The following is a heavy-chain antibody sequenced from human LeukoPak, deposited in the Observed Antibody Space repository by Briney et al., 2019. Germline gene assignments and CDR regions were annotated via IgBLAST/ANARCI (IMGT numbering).Heavy chain of an antibody. D-gene: IGHD6-13*01. CDR3: ARDSYDAAAGY. J-gene: IGHJ4*02. Sequence: SETLSLTCTVSGGSVSSGSYYWSWIRQPPGKGLEWTGYIYYSGSTNYNPSLKSRVTISVDTSKNQFSLKLSSVTAADTAVYYCARDSYDAAAGYWGQGTLVTVSS. V-gene: IGHV4-61*01. CDR2: IYYSGST. CDR1: GGSVSSGSYY.